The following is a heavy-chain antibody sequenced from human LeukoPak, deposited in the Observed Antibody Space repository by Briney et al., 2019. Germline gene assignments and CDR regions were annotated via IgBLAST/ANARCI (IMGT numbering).Heavy chain of an antibody. Sequence: GGSLRLSCAASGFTFDDYGMSWVRQAPGKGLEWVSGINWNGGSTGYADSVKGRFTISRDDAKNSLYLQMSSLRAEDTALYYCARAGGSGSYIYYYYYMDVWGKGTTVTVSS. CDR1: GFTFDDYG. CDR3: ARAGGSGSYIYYYYYMDV. D-gene: IGHD3-10*01. V-gene: IGHV3-20*04. J-gene: IGHJ6*03. CDR2: INWNGGST.